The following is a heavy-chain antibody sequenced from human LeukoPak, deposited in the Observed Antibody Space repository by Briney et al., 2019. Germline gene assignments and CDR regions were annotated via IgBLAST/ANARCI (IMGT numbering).Heavy chain of an antibody. CDR1: GGSISSSSHY. D-gene: IGHD6-19*01. CDR2: IYYSGST. V-gene: IGHV4-39*02. CDR3: AREFVSSGWYRPFDY. Sequence: SETLSLTCTVSGGSISSSSHYWGWIRQPPGKGLEWIGSIYYSGSTYYNPSLQSRVTISVDTSKKQLSLQLNSVTPEDTAVYYCAREFVSSGWYRPFDYWGQGTLVTVSS. J-gene: IGHJ4*02.